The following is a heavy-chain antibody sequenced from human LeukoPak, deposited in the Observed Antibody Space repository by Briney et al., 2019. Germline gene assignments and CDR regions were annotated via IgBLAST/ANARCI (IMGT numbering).Heavy chain of an antibody. J-gene: IGHJ5*02. V-gene: IGHV4-34*01. Sequence: SETLSLTCAVYGGSFSGYYWSWIRQPPGKGLEWIGEINHSGSTNYNPSLKSRVTISVDTSKNQFSLKLSSVTAADTAVHYCARGRKTIFGVVSLFGNWFDPWGQGTLVTVSS. CDR3: ARGRKTIFGVVSLFGNWFDP. CDR2: INHSGST. D-gene: IGHD3-3*01. CDR1: GGSFSGYY.